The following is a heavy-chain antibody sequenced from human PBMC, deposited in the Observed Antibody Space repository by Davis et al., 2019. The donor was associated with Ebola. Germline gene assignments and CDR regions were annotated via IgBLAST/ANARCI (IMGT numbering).Heavy chain of an antibody. CDR1: GGSFSSYE. CDR2: ISSSGSTI. J-gene: IGHJ4*02. CDR3: ARGGYDFWSGYPLDY. V-gene: IGHV3-48*03. Sequence: PSETLSLTCAVYGGSFSSYEMNWVRQAPGKGLEWVSYISSSGSTIYYADSVKGRFTISRDNAKNSLYLQMNSLRAEDTAVYYCARGGYDFWSGYPLDYWGQGTLVTVSS. D-gene: IGHD3-3*01.